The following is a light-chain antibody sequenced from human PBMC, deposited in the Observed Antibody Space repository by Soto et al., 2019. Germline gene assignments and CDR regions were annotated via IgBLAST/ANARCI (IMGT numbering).Light chain of an antibody. CDR3: VAWDDRLSGFV. J-gene: IGLJ7*01. CDR2: NDN. Sequence: QSVLTQPPSASGTPGQRVSISCSGGSSNIGANRYVNWYRQLPGTAPDVLIYNDNQRPSGVPDRFSGSKSGTSASLAISGLQSEDEADYYCVAWDDRLSGFVFGTGTQLTVL. CDR1: SSNIGANRY. V-gene: IGLV1-44*01.